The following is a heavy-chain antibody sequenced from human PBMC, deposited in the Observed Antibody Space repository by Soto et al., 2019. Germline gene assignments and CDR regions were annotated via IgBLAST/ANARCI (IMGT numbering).Heavy chain of an antibody. V-gene: IGHV4-39*01. CDR3: ARGRQKLGDFWFDP. D-gene: IGHD6-13*01. CDR2: IYYSGIT. Sequence: SETLSLTCTVSGGSISSSSYYWGWILQPPGKGLEWIWSIYYSGITYYNPSLKSRVTISVDTSKNQFSLKLSSVTAADTAVYYCARGRQKLGDFWFDPWGQGTLVTVS. CDR1: GGSISSSSYY. J-gene: IGHJ5*02.